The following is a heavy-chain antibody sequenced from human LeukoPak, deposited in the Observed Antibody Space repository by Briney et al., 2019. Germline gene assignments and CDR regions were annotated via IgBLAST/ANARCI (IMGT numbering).Heavy chain of an antibody. V-gene: IGHV4-34*01. CDR3: ARGRRYYYYYMDV. CDR1: GGSFSDFY. J-gene: IGHJ6*03. CDR2: ISHSGST. Sequence: SETLSLTCAFYGGSFSDFYWSWIRQPPGKGLEWIGEISHSGSTNYNPSLKSRVTISVDTSKNQFSLKLSSVTAADTAVYYCARGRRYYYYYMDVWGKGTTVTVSS.